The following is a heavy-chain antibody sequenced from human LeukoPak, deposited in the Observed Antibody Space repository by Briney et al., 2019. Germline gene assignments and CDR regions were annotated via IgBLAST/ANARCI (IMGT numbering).Heavy chain of an antibody. V-gene: IGHV4-34*01. CDR2: INHSGST. J-gene: IGHJ4*02. CDR1: GGSFSGYY. Sequence: PSETLSLTCAVYGGSFSGYYWSWIRQPPGKGLEWIGEINHSGSTNYNPSLKSRVTISVDTSKNQFSLKLSSVTAADTAVYYCARRAYCGGDCYSRARRFSGSSYFDYWGQGTLVTVSS. D-gene: IGHD2-21*01. CDR3: ARRAYCGGDCYSRARRFSGSSYFDY.